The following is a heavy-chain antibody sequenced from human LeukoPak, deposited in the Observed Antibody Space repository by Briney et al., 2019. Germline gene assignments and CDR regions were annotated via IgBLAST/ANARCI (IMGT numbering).Heavy chain of an antibody. V-gene: IGHV1-8*01. CDR3: ARGVAGRVCLDS. CDR1: GYTFTSYD. D-gene: IGHD6-19*01. CDR2: MNPNSGNT. J-gene: IGHJ4*02. Sequence: VASVKVSCTASGYTFTSYDINWVRQATGQGLEWMGWMNPNSGNTGYAQKFQGRVTMTRNTSISTAYMELSSLRSEDTAVYYCARGVAGRVCLDSWGQGTLVTVSS.